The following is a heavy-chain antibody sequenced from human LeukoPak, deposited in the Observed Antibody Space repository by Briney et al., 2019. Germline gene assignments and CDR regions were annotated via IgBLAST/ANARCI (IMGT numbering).Heavy chain of an antibody. J-gene: IGHJ2*01. CDR2: IYCGGST. CDR3: ARASLYSYRYWYFDL. Sequence: GGSLRLSCAASGFTVSSNYMSWVRQAPGKGLEWVSVIYCGGSTYYADSVKGRFTISRDNSKNTLYLQMNSLRAEDTAVYYCARASLYSYRYWYFDLWGRGTLVTVSS. CDR1: GFTVSSNY. V-gene: IGHV3-66*01. D-gene: IGHD5-18*01.